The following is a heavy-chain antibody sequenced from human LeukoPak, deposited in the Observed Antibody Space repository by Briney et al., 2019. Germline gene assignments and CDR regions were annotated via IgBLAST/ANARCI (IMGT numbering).Heavy chain of an antibody. V-gene: IGHV4-59*11. Sequence: SETLSLTCTVSGASISPHYWTWLRQAPGRGLEWIGYVYYNGLTSYNASLRSRLILSVDTSSNQVSLKLTSVTAADTAVYYCTRESSTVTFDYWGQGSLVTVSS. J-gene: IGHJ4*02. D-gene: IGHD4-17*01. CDR1: GASISPHY. CDR2: VYYNGLT. CDR3: TRESSTVTFDY.